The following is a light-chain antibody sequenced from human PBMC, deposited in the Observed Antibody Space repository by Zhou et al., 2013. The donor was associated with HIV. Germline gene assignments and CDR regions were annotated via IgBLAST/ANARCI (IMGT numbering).Light chain of an antibody. CDR2: GAS. CDR3: QHYGSSPGFT. CDR1: QSVSSY. J-gene: IGKJ3*01. V-gene: IGKV3-20*01. Sequence: EIVLTQSPATLSLSPGERATLSCRASQSVSSYLAWYQQKPGQAPRLLIYGASSRATGIPDRFSGSGSGTDFTLTISRLEPEDFAVYYCQHYGSSPGFTFGPGTKVDIK.